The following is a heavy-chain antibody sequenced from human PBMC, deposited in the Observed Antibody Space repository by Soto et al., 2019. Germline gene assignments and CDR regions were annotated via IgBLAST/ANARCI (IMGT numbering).Heavy chain of an antibody. Sequence: XTLSLPCGVSGASVSSRKCWSWVLQSPAKCLELICEIYHTGTTNYNPSLKSRVTLSVNKSKNQFSLTLHSVTAADTAVYYCVKRSIVPLNWFAPWGQGTLGTVS. CDR3: VKRSIVPLNWFAP. CDR2: IYHTGTT. CDR1: GASVSSRKC. J-gene: IGHJ5*02. D-gene: IGHD2-8*01. V-gene: IGHV4-4*02.